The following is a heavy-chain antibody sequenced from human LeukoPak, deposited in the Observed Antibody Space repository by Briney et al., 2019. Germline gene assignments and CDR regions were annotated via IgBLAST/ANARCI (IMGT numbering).Heavy chain of an antibody. J-gene: IGHJ3*02. CDR1: GYTFTSYY. CDR3: ATDRYYYDSSGYLAFDI. Sequence: ASVKVSCKASGYTFTSYYMHWVRQAPGKGLEWMGGFDPEDGETIYAQKFQGRVTMTEDTSTDTAYMELSSLRSEDTAVYYCATDRYYYDSSGYLAFDIWGQGTMVTVSS. D-gene: IGHD3-22*01. CDR2: FDPEDGET. V-gene: IGHV1-24*01.